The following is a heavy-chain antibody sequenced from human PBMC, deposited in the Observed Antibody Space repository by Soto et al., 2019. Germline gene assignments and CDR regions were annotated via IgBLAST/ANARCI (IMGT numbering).Heavy chain of an antibody. V-gene: IGHV3-23*01. J-gene: IGHJ3*01. CDR2: IGGRGNSA. CDR3: VREGRGSFDF. Sequence: GGSLRLSCAASGFIFTNYATNWVRQAPGKGLEWVSVIGGRGNSAYYADSVQGRFTISRDNSKNTLSLQMSSLTADDTAIYYCVREGRGSFDFWGRGTMVTVSS. CDR1: GFIFTNYA. D-gene: IGHD5-12*01.